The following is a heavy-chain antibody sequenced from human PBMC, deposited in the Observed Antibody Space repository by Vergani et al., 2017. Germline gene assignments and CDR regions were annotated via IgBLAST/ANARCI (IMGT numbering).Heavy chain of an antibody. V-gene: IGHV5-51*01. D-gene: IGHD1-1*01. CDR3: ARHTTYTDS. J-gene: IGHJ4*02. CDR2: IYPADSDT. CDR1: EYSFGKYW. Sequence: EVELVQSGPEMRKPGESLKISCKGSEYSFGKYWIGWVRQMPGKGLEWMAIIYPADSDTRYSPSFQGQVTISADKSISTAFLQWDSLKASDTALYYCARHTTYTDSWGQGTLVTVSS.